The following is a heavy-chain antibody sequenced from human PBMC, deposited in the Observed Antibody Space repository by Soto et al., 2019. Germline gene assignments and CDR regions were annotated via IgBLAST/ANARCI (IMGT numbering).Heavy chain of an antibody. J-gene: IGHJ4*02. CDR1: GFTFSTYA. V-gene: IGHV3-23*01. CDR3: TKESERSFYYFDY. CDR2: ISFSGGST. Sequence: EVHLLESGGGLAQPGGSLRLSCAASGFTFSTYAMSWVRQGPGKGLEWVAAISFSGGSTFYADSVKGRFIISRDNSKDTVFLQMNSLRAEDTAVYYCTKESERSFYYFDYGGQGALVTVSS.